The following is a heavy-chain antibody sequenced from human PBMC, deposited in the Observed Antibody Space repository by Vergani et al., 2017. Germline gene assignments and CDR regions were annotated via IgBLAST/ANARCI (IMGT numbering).Heavy chain of an antibody. Sequence: VQLVESGGGLVKPGGSLRLSCAASGFTFSDFSMSWVRQAPGKGLEWVAFIGSSGPYINYADSVKGRFIISRDNTNNSLFLQLRSLRAEDAAVYYCARDCTSGGCPDNYGMDVWGQGVTVTVSS. D-gene: IGHD2-8*01. V-gene: IGHV3-21*06. J-gene: IGHJ6*02. CDR1: GFTFSDFS. CDR3: ARDCTSGGCPDNYGMDV. CDR2: IGSSGPYI.